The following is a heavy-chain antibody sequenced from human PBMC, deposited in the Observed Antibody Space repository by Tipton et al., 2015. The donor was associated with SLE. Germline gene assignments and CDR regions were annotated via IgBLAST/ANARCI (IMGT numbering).Heavy chain of an antibody. CDR1: GGSISSSSYY. J-gene: IGHJ6*02. CDR3: ARDSYSSSSGSYYYGMDV. CDR2: INHSGST. V-gene: IGHV4-39*07. Sequence: TLSLTCTVSGGSISSSSYYWGWIRQPPGKGLEWIGEINHSGSTNYNPSLKSRVTISVDTSKNQFSLKLSSVTATDTAVYYCARDSYSSSSGSYYYGMDVWGQGTTVTVSS. D-gene: IGHD6-6*01.